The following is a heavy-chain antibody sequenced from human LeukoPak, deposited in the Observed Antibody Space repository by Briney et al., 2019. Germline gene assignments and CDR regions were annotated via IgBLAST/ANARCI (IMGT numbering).Heavy chain of an antibody. D-gene: IGHD3-16*02. V-gene: IGHV1-2*04. Sequence: GASVTVSCKASGYTFTGYYMHWVRQAPGQGLEWMGWINPNSGGTNYAQKFQGWVTMTRDTSISTAYMELSRLRSDDTAVYYCARGSPLGLRLGELSLPVYHFDYWGQGTLVTVSS. CDR1: GYTFTGYY. CDR3: ARGSPLGLRLGELSLPVYHFDY. CDR2: INPNSGGT. J-gene: IGHJ4*02.